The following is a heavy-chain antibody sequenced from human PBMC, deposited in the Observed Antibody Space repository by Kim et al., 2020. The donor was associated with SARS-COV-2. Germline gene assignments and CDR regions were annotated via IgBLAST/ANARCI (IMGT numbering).Heavy chain of an antibody. J-gene: IGHJ5*02. V-gene: IGHV1-69*02. CDR2: TPLLGIA. CDR3: ASYNH. Sequence: TPLLGIANYAQKFKGRVTITADKSTSTAYMELSSLRSEDTAVYYCASYNHWGQGTLVTVSS. D-gene: IGHD3-10*01.